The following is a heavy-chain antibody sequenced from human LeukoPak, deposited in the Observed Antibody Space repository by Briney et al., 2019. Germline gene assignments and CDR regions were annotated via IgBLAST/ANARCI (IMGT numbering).Heavy chain of an antibody. CDR1: GFTFSSYD. D-gene: IGHD6-13*01. CDR3: ARAAYSSTWYSRYFDL. CDR2: IGTAGEV. V-gene: IGHV3-13*01. J-gene: IGHJ2*01. Sequence: GGSLRLSCAASGFTFSSYDIHWVRQATGKGLEWVSGIGTAGEVYYPGSVKGRFTISRENAKNPLYLQMNSLRAGDTAVYYCARAAYSSTWYSRYFDLWGRGTLVTVSS.